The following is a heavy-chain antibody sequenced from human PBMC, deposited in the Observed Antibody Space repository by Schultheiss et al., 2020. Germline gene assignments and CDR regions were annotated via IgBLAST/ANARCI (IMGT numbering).Heavy chain of an antibody. CDR1: GYTFTGYY. V-gene: IGHV1-2*02. CDR3: ARDSGSKLTTFGPPGHP. J-gene: IGHJ5*02. CDR2: INPNNGGT. Sequence: ASVKVSCKASGYTFTGYYMHWVRQAPGQGLELMGWINPNNGGTNYAQKFQGRVTMTRDTSISTAYMELSSLTSDDTAVYYCARDSGSKLTTFGPPGHPWGQGTLVTVSS. D-gene: IGHD3-10*02.